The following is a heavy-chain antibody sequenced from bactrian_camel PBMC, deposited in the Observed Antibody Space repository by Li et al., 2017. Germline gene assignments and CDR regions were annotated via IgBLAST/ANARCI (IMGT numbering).Heavy chain of an antibody. CDR3: AAAKWRPYCSVLALAAFDT. V-gene: IGHV3-2*01. CDR2: FASDGSNT. D-gene: IGHD2*01. J-gene: IGHJ6*01. CDR1: GFTFSTYD. Sequence: HVQLVESGGGLVQPGGSLRLSCVASGFTFSTYDISWVRQTPGKGLEWVSSFASDGSNTYYADSVKGRFTISRDNAKNTVYLQMNSLKPEDTAIYYCAAAKWRPYCSVLALAAFDTWGPGTQVTVSS.